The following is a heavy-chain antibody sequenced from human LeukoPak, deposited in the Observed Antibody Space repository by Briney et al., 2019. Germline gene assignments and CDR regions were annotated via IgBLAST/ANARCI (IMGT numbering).Heavy chain of an antibody. D-gene: IGHD3-22*01. V-gene: IGHV4-39*01. CDR1: GGSLGSSANY. Sequence: SETLSLTCTVSGGSLGSSANYGGWVRQTPGKGMEWIGSMYYGGTTYYNPSLKSRLTLSVDTSKNQISLRLHSVTAADSAVYFCATGKFSGYYDYWGQGTLVTVSS. J-gene: IGHJ4*02. CDR2: MYYGGTT. CDR3: ATGKFSGYYDY.